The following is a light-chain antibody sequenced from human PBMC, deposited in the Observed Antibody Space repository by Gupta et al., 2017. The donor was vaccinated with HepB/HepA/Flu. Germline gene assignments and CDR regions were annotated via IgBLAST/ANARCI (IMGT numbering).Light chain of an antibody. CDR3: QSYDSTLSGVV. Sequence: QSVLTQPPSVSGAPGLRVAIPCTGTSSNIGAGFDVHWYQQFPGTAPKLLIYANNNRPSGVTDRFSGSNSGTSASLAITGLQAEDEADYYCQSYDSTLSGVVFGGGTKLTVL. V-gene: IGLV1-40*01. CDR1: SSNIGAGFD. J-gene: IGLJ2*01. CDR2: ANN.